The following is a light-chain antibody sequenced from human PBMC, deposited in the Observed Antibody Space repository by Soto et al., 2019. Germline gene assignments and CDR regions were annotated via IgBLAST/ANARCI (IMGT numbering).Light chain of an antibody. CDR1: QSISSN. V-gene: IGKV1-5*01. Sequence: DIQMTQSPSTLSASVGDRVTITCRASQSISSNLNWYQQKPGQAPKLLIYDASSLESGVPSRFSGSGSGTEFTLTISSLQPDDFATYYCQQYNSYSRTFGQGTKVDIK. J-gene: IGKJ1*01. CDR3: QQYNSYSRT. CDR2: DAS.